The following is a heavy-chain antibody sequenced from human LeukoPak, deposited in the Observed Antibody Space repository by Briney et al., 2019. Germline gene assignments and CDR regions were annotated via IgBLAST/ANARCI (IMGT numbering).Heavy chain of an antibody. CDR1: GYTFTSYD. CDR3: ARGAGRRYNWFDP. CDR2: MNPNSGNT. Sequence: GASVKVSCKASGYTFTSYDINWVRQATGQGLEWMGWMNPNSGNTGYAQKFQVRGTITRNTSIRTAYMELSSLRSEDTAVYYCARGAGRRYNWFDPWGQGTLVTVSS. J-gene: IGHJ5*01. V-gene: IGHV1-8*01.